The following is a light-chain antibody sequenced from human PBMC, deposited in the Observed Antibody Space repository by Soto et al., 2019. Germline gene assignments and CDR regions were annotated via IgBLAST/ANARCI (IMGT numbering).Light chain of an antibody. CDR3: SSYTSASTLLYL. CDR2: GVT. J-gene: IGLJ1*01. CDR1: SSDVGGYNY. Sequence: QSALTQPASVSGSPGQSITISCTGTSSDVGGYNYVSWYQQHPGIAPKLLIYGVTNRPSGVSTRFSGSKSGNTVSLTISGLQAEDEADYHCSSYTSASTLLYLFGTGTKLTVL. V-gene: IGLV2-14*01.